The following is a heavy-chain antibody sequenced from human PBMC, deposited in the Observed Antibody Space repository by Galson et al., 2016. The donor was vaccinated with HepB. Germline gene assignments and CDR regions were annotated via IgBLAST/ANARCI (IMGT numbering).Heavy chain of an antibody. J-gene: IGHJ3*02. CDR1: GLTSSSYG. CDR3: ARAPISYDAFDM. CDR2: IWYDGSTK. Sequence: SLRLSCAASGLTSSSYGMHWVRQAPGKGLEWVAVIWYDGSTKYYTDSVKGRFTVSRDTSKSTLYLQMNSLRVEDTAVYYCARAPISYDAFDMWGQGTAVTVSS. V-gene: IGHV3-33*01. D-gene: IGHD3-10*01.